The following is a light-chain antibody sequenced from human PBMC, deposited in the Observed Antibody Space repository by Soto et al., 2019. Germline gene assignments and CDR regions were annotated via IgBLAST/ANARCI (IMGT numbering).Light chain of an antibody. CDR3: CSYAGNYIWV. Sequence: QSVLTQPRSVSGSPGQSVTISCTGTSSDVGGYNYVSWYQQHPAKAPKLMIYDVTKRPSGVPDRFSGSKSGNTASLTISGLQAEDEADYYCCSYAGNYIWVFGGGTQLTVL. J-gene: IGLJ7*01. V-gene: IGLV2-11*01. CDR1: SSDVGGYNY. CDR2: DVT.